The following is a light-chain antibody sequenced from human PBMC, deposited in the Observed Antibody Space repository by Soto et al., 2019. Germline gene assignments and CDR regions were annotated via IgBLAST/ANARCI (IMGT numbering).Light chain of an antibody. CDR1: SSDVGGYNY. CDR3: SSYTSTSTDV. J-gene: IGLJ1*01. Sequence: QSALTQPASVSGSPGQSITISCTGTSSDVGGYNYVSWYQQYPGKAPKLMIYHVSNRPSGVSNRFSGSKSGNSASLTISGLQPEDEADYYCSSYTSTSTDVFGTGTKLNVL. CDR2: HVS. V-gene: IGLV2-14*01.